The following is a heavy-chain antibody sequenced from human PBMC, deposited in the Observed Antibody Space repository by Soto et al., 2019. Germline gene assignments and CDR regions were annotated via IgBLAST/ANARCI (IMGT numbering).Heavy chain of an antibody. CDR1: GFNFTNHW. CDR3: ARESGDGPINWFDP. V-gene: IGHV3-74*01. D-gene: IGHD2-21*02. CDR2: ITSDGKSK. J-gene: IGHJ5*02. Sequence: VHLVESGGGLVQPGGSLRLSCAASGFNFTNHWMHWVRQAPGKGLVWVSRITSDGKSKAYAESVKGRFAISRDNAKNTVYLQMNDLAVVDTAVYSCARESGDGPINWFDPWGQGTLVTVSS.